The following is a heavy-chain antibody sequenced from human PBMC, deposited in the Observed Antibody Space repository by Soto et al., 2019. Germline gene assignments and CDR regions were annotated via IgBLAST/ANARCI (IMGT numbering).Heavy chain of an antibody. Sequence: ASVKVSCKASGYTFSTYALHWVRQAPGQGLEWMGWINGGNGHTRYSQKFKDRVTISRDTPASTAYMELSGLRSEDTAVYYCARGKGMEEHYSSYGMEVWGQGTTVIVSS. D-gene: IGHD1-1*01. V-gene: IGHV1-3*01. J-gene: IGHJ6*01. CDR1: GYTFSTYA. CDR3: ARGKGMEEHYSSYGMEV. CDR2: INGGNGHT.